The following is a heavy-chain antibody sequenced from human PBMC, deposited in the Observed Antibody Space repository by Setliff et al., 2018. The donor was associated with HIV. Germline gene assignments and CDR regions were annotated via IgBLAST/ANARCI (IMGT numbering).Heavy chain of an antibody. V-gene: IGHV4-38-2*01. CDR3: ARHFGHGSGSYPYYYYMDV. CDR2: IYYSGST. Sequence: PSETLSLTCAVSGYSISSSYYWGWIRQPPGKGLEWIGTIYYSGSTYYNPSLKSRVTISVDTSKNQFSLKLSSVTAADTAVYYCARHFGHGSGSYPYYYYMDVWGKGTTVTVSS. D-gene: IGHD3-10*01. CDR1: GYSISSSYY. J-gene: IGHJ6*03.